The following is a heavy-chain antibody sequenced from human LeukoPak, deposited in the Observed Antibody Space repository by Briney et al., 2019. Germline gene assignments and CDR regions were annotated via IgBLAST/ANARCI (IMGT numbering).Heavy chain of an antibody. Sequence: GGSLRLSCAASGFTVSSHYMAWVRQAPGKGLEWVSVIYSGGGTYYADSVRGLFTISRDISENMIFLHLSSLRAEDTALYYCAGTASNPPHFDYWGQGTLVTVSS. D-gene: IGHD4-11*01. CDR3: AGTASNPPHFDY. CDR1: GFTVSSHY. CDR2: IYSGGGT. J-gene: IGHJ4*02. V-gene: IGHV3-53*01.